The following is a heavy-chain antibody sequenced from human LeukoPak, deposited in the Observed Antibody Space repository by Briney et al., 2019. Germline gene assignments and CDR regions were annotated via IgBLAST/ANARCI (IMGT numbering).Heavy chain of an antibody. Sequence: GGSLRLSCAASGFTFDDYGMSWVRQAPGKGLEWVANIKQDGSEKYYVDSVKGRFTISRDNAKNSLYLQMNSLRAEDTAVYYCARVRGGYCSSTSCSHGMDYWGQGTLVTVSS. V-gene: IGHV3-7*01. CDR1: GFTFDDYG. D-gene: IGHD2-2*01. J-gene: IGHJ4*02. CDR3: ARVRGGYCSSTSCSHGMDY. CDR2: IKQDGSEK.